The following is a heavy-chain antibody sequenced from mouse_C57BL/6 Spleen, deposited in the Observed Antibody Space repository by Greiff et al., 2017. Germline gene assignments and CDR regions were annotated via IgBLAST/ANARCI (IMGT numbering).Heavy chain of an antibody. CDR1: GYAFSSSW. J-gene: IGHJ1*03. D-gene: IGHD1-1*01. CDR2: IYPGDGDT. Sequence: VQLQESGPELVKPGASVKISCKASGYAFSSSWMNWVKQRPGKGLEWIGRIYPGDGDTNYNGKFKGKATLTADKSSSTAYMQLSSLTSEDSAVYFCAREYYYGSSSLWYFDVWGTGTTVTVSS. V-gene: IGHV1-82*01. CDR3: AREYYYGSSSLWYFDV.